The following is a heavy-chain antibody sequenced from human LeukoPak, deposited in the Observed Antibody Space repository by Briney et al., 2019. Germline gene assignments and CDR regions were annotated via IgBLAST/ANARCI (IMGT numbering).Heavy chain of an antibody. V-gene: IGHV3-74*01. CDR1: ELTFETYR. CDR2: VRGDGSTT. Sequence: GGSWGFPLAALELTFETYRLPGFAKVQGRGWKGSEKVRGDGSTTTYADAVGGRFIISRDNAKNTLYLQMDSLRADDTAMYFCARDGFLGPVTAYLDSWGQGTPVTVSS. J-gene: IGHJ4*02. D-gene: IGHD2-2*03. CDR3: ARDGFLGPVTAYLDS.